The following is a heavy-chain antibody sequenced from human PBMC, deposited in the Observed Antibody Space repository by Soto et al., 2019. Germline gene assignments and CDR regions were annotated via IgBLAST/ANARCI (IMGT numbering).Heavy chain of an antibody. CDR2: MNPNSSNT. CDR3: ARAQYYYGSGSHCPGY. CDR1: GYTFTSYD. D-gene: IGHD3-10*01. J-gene: IGHJ4*02. Sequence: QVQLVQSGAEVKKPGASVKVSCKASGYTFTSYDINWVRQATGQGLEWMGWMNPNSSNTGYAQKFQGRVTMTRNTSISTAYMELSSLRSEDTAVYYCARAQYYYGSGSHCPGYWGQGTLVTVSS. V-gene: IGHV1-8*01.